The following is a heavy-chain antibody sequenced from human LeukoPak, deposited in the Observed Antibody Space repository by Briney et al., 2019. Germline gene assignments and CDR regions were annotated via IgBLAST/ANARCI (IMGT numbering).Heavy chain of an antibody. Sequence: GGSLRLSCAASGFTFNNYAMSWVRQAPGKGLEWVSLISATGGSTYYADSMQGRFTVSRDNSKNTLYLKIDSLRAEDTAVYYCVKDLPLGYWPRTPLVLNYFDPWGQGTLVTVFS. CDR1: GFTFNNYA. J-gene: IGHJ5*02. CDR3: VKDLPLGYWPRTPLVLNYFDP. D-gene: IGHD2-15*01. V-gene: IGHV3-23*01. CDR2: ISATGGST.